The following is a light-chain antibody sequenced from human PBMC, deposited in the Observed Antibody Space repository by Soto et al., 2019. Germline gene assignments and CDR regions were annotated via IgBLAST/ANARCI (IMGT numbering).Light chain of an antibody. J-gene: IGKJ1*01. CDR3: MQALQTPWT. CDR2: LGS. Sequence: DIVMTQSPLSLPVTPGEPASISCRSSQSLLHSNGYNYLDWYLQKPGQSPQLLIYLGSNRASGVPDRFSGSRSGTDFTPKISRVEAEDVGVYYCMQALQTPWTFGQGTKVEIK. CDR1: QSLLHSNGYNY. V-gene: IGKV2-28*01.